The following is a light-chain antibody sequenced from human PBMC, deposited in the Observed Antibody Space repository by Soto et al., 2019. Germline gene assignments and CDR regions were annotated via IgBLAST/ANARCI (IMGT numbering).Light chain of an antibody. J-gene: IGLJ1*01. CDR2: DVG. CDR3: CSYAGSYTYV. Sequence: QSALTQPRSVSGSPGQSVTNSCTGTSSDVGGYNYVSWYQQHPGKAPKLMIYDVGKRPSGVPDRFSGSKSGNTASLTISGLQAEDEADYYCCSYAGSYTYVFGTGTKLTVL. CDR1: SSDVGGYNY. V-gene: IGLV2-11*01.